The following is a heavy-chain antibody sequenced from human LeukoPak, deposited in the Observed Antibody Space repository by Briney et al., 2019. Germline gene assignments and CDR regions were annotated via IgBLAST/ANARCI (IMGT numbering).Heavy chain of an antibody. D-gene: IGHD1-26*01. J-gene: IGHJ4*02. Sequence: GGSLRLSCAASGFTFSSYAMSWVRQAPGKGLEGVSFISGSGGTTYYADSVKGRFTISRDNAKNSLYLQMDSLRVEDTAVYYCARDTQWAFDYWGQGILVTVSS. CDR3: ARDTQWAFDY. V-gene: IGHV3-23*01. CDR2: ISGSGGTT. CDR1: GFTFSSYA.